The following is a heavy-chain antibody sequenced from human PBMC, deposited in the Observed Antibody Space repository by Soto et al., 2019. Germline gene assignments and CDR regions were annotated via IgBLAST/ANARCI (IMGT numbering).Heavy chain of an antibody. D-gene: IGHD3-22*01. Sequence: EVQLVESGGGLVQPGGSLRLSCADSGFTFSSYWMHWVRQAPGKGLVWVSRITSDGSSTSYADSVKGRFTISSDNAKNTLERQMNSMRAEATAVYYCAIRASYYDGSGYFDYWGQGPLVVFSA. V-gene: IGHV3-74*01. CDR1: GFTFSSYW. J-gene: IGHJ4*02. CDR3: AIRASYYDGSGYFDY. CDR2: ITSDGSST.